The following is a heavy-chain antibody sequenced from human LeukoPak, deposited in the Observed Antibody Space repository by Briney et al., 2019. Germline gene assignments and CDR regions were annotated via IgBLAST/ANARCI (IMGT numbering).Heavy chain of an antibody. J-gene: IGHJ4*02. CDR1: GYTFTSYG. D-gene: IGHD2-2*03. V-gene: IGHV1-18*01. CDR2: ISAYNGNT. CDR3: ARVGNVVVPAATGVVY. Sequence: ASVKVSCKASGYTFTSYGISWVRQAPGQGLEWMGWISAYNGNTNYAQKLQGRVTMTTDTSTSTAYMELRSLRSDDTAVYYCARVGNVVVPAATGVVYWGQETLVTVSS.